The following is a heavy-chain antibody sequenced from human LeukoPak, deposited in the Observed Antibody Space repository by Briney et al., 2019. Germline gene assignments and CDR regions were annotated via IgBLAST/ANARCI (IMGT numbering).Heavy chain of an antibody. D-gene: IGHD1-26*01. V-gene: IGHV3-21*01. CDR1: GFTFSSYS. Sequence: GGSLRLSCAASGFTFSSYSMNWVRQAPGKGLEWVSSISSSSSYIYYADSVKGRFTISRDNAKNTLYLQMNSLRAEDTAVYYCARSGRYYYYGMDVWGQGTTVTVSS. CDR2: ISSSSSYI. CDR3: ARSGRYYYYGMDV. J-gene: IGHJ6*02.